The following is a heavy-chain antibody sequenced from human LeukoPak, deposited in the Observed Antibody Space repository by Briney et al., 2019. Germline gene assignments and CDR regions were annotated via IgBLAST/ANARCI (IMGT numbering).Heavy chain of an antibody. CDR1: GGSFSGYY. D-gene: IGHD3-10*01. J-gene: IGHJ6*03. V-gene: IGHV4-59*10. Sequence: SETLSLTCAVYGGSFSGYYWSWIRQPAGKGLEWIGRIYTSGTTHYNPSLKSRVTMSVDTSKNQFSLKLSSVTAADTAVYYCARVGFTMFRGLILHYYYYMDVWGKGTTVTISS. CDR3: ARVGFTMFRGLILHYYYYMDV. CDR2: IYTSGTT.